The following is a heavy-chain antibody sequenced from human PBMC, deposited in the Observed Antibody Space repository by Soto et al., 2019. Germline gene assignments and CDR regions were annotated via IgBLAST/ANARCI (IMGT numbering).Heavy chain of an antibody. CDR3: ARDPHEFWTSYWFDP. Sequence: ASVKVSCKTSGYTFNTYGINWVRQAPGQGLELMGWISAYDGNTTYAEKFQGRVTMTTDTSTSTAYMELRSLRSDDTAIYYCARDPHEFWTSYWFDPWGQGTTVTV. CDR2: ISAYDGNT. V-gene: IGHV1-18*01. D-gene: IGHD3-3*01. J-gene: IGHJ5*02. CDR1: GYTFNTYG.